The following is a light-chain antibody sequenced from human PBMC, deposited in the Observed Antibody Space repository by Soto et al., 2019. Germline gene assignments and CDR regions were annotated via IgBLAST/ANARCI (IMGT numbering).Light chain of an antibody. J-gene: IGLJ1*01. CDR1: SSDVGGYNY. CDR2: EVS. Sequence: QSVLTQPPSASGAPGQPVTISCTGTSSDVGGYNYVSWYQQHPGKAPKLIIYEVSKRPSGVPDRFSGSKSGNTASLTVSGLQAEDEADYYCTSYAGTYSFFYVFGTGTKVTVL. V-gene: IGLV2-8*01. CDR3: TSYAGTYSFFYV.